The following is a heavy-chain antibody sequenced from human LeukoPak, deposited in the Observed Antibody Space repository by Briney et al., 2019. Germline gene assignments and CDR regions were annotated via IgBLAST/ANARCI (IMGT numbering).Heavy chain of an antibody. CDR2: IYYSGST. D-gene: IGHD6-19*01. CDR3: ARAGIAVAGSTLFDY. J-gene: IGHJ4*02. CDR1: GGSISSYY. Sequence: SETLSLTCTVSGGSISSYYWSWIRQPPGKGLEWIGYIYYSGSTNYNPSLKSRVTISVDTSKNQFSLKLSSVTAADTAVYYCARAGIAVAGSTLFDYWGQGTLVTVSS. V-gene: IGHV4-59*01.